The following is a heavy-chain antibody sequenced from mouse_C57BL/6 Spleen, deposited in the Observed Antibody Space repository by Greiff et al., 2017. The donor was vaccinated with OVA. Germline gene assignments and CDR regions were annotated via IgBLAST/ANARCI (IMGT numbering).Heavy chain of an antibody. CDR3: ACDCYGGGGLFDV. J-gene: IGHJ1*03. Sequence: VQLQQPGAELVKPGASVKLSCKASGYTFTSYWMHWVKQRPGQGLEWIGMIHPYSGSTNYNEKFKSKATLTVDKSSSTAYMQLSSLTSEDSAVYSGACDCYGGGGLFDVWGTGTTVTVSS. V-gene: IGHV1-64*01. CDR1: GYTFTSYW. D-gene: IGHD1-1*02. CDR2: IHPYSGST.